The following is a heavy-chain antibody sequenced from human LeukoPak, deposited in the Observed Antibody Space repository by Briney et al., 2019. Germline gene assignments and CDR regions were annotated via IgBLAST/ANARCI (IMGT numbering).Heavy chain of an antibody. CDR1: GGSISSYY. V-gene: IGHV4-4*09. D-gene: IGHD6-6*01. CDR2: IYTSGST. J-gene: IGHJ4*02. CDR3: ARRRAVSSGFDY. Sequence: TSETLPLTCTVSGGSISSYYWSWIRQPPGKGLEWIGYIYTSGSTNYNPSLKSRVTISVDTSKNQFSLKLSSVTAADTAVYYCARRRAVSSGFDYWGQGTLVTVSS.